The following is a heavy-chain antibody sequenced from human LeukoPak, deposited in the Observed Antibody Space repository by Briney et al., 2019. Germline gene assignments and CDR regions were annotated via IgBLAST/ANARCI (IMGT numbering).Heavy chain of an antibody. Sequence: RSSETLSLTCTVSGGSISSYYWSWIRQPPGKGLEWIGYIYYSGSTNYNPSLKSLVTISVDTSKNQFSLKLSSVTAADTAVYYCARGRTAMVTDYWGQGTLVTVSP. J-gene: IGHJ4*02. CDR2: IYYSGST. D-gene: IGHD5-18*01. CDR1: GGSISSYY. CDR3: ARGRTAMVTDY. V-gene: IGHV4-59*01.